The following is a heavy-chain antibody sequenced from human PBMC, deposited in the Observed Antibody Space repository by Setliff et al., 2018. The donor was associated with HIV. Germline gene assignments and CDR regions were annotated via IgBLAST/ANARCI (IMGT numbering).Heavy chain of an antibody. V-gene: IGHV4-39*01. CDR3: ASGEDSGTYGEPYNS. D-gene: IGHD1-26*01. J-gene: IGHJ4*02. CDR2: IHSSGST. CDR1: GDSIISSRNF. Sequence: SETLSLTCTVSGDSIISSRNFWGWIRQPPGKGLEWIGNIHSSGSTYYNPSLKSRVFISVDLSINQFSLKLHSVTAADTAVYYCASGEDSGTYGEPYNSWGQGALVTVSS.